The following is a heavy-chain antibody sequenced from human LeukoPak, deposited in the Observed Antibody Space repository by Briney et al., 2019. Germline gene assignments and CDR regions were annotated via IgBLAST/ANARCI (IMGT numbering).Heavy chain of an antibody. CDR3: AREYCGGDCHSYYFDY. CDR2: ISSSSSTI. V-gene: IGHV3-48*02. CDR1: GFTFSSYS. Sequence: GGSLRLSCAASGFTFSSYSMNWVRQAPGKGLEWVSYISSSSSTIYYADSVKGRFTISRDNAKNSLYLQMNSLRDEDTAVYYCAREYCGGDCHSYYFDYWGQGTPVTVSS. D-gene: IGHD2-21*02. J-gene: IGHJ4*02.